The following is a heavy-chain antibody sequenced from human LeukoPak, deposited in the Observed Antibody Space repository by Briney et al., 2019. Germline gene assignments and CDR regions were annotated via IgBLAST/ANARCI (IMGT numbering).Heavy chain of an antibody. J-gene: IGHJ4*02. CDR3: AIAVAAANYFDY. Sequence: PGGSLRLSCAASGFTFSSYAMSWVRQAPGKGLEWVPAISGGGGSTYYADSVKGRFTISRDNPKNTLYLQMNSLRAEDTAVYYCAIAVAAANYFDYWGQGTLVTVSS. D-gene: IGHD6-19*01. V-gene: IGHV3-23*01. CDR2: ISGGGGST. CDR1: GFTFSSYA.